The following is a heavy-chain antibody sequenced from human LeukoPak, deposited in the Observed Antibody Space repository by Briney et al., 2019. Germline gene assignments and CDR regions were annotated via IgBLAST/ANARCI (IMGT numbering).Heavy chain of an antibody. CDR2: ISAYNGNT. V-gene: IGHV1-18*01. CDR1: GYTFTSYG. J-gene: IGHJ4*02. Sequence: ASVKVSCKASGYTFTSYGISWVRQAPGQGLEWMGWISAYNGNTNYAQKFQGRVTITADKSTSTAYMELSSLRSEDTAVYYCASDKSYFDYWGQGTLVTVSS. CDR3: ASDKSYFDY.